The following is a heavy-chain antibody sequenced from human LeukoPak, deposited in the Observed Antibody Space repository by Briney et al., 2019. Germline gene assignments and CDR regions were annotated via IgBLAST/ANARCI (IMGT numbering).Heavy chain of an antibody. J-gene: IGHJ4*02. D-gene: IGHD5-12*01. Sequence: SETLSLTCTVSGDSISSYYWRWLRQPPGKGLGGIGQIYYSGSANYNPSHKSRVTISVDTSKNPFSLKLSSVTAADTAVYYCARLRMGSGYGAFDYWGQGTLVTVSS. CDR1: GDSISSYY. V-gene: IGHV4-59*08. CDR3: ARLRMGSGYGAFDY. CDR2: IYYSGSA.